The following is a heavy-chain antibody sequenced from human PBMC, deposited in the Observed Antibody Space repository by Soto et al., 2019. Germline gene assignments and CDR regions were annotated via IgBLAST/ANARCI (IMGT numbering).Heavy chain of an antibody. CDR3: ARVGGGKPAYYFDY. J-gene: IGHJ4*02. CDR2: ISSSSSTI. CDR1: GFTFSSYS. V-gene: IGHV3-48*01. Sequence: EVQLVESGGGLVQPGGSLRLSCAASGFTFSSYSMNWVRQAPGKGLEWVSYISSSSSTIYYADSVKGRFTISRDNAKNSLYLQMNSLRAEDTAVYYCARVGGGKPAYYFDYWGQGTLVTVCS. D-gene: IGHD2-15*01.